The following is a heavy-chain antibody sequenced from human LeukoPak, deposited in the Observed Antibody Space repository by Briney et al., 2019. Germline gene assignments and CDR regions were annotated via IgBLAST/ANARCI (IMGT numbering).Heavy chain of an antibody. J-gene: IGHJ4*02. CDR3: AKYPSLGWGYGEDYFDY. Sequence: PGGSLRLSCAASGFTFSDYSMNWVRQAPGKGLEDLSYINSDGKTTWYADSVKGRFTISRDNSKNTLYLQMNSLRAEDTAVYYCAKYPSLGWGYGEDYFDYWGQGTLVTVSS. V-gene: IGHV3-48*01. CDR2: INSDGKTT. D-gene: IGHD2-21*01. CDR1: GFTFSDYS.